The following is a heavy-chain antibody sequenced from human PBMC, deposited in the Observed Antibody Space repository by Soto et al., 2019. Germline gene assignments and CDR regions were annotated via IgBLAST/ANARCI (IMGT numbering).Heavy chain of an antibody. V-gene: IGHV4-4*02. J-gene: IGHJ4*02. Sequence: LSLTCAVSSGSISSSNWWSWVRQPPGKGLEWIGEIYHSGSTNYNPSLKSRVTISVDKSKNQFSLKLSSVTAADASVYYCARGVKSTVTTYFDYWGQGTLVTVSS. CDR2: IYHSGST. CDR3: ARGVKSTVTTYFDY. D-gene: IGHD4-17*01. CDR1: SGSISSSNW.